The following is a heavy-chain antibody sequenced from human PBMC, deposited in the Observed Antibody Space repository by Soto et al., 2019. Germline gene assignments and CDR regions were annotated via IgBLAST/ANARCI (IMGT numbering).Heavy chain of an antibody. CDR2: IYYRGNA. Sequence: SETLSLTCSVSDDSINSDKYYWGWIRQPPGKGLEWIGSIYYRGNAYYNPSLQTRVTISLDKSKSQFSLKLNSVTAADSAVYFCARLEGLATNSYYFDFWGPGALVTVSS. J-gene: IGHJ4*02. CDR3: ARLEGLATNSYYFDF. CDR1: DDSINSDKYY. V-gene: IGHV4-39*01. D-gene: IGHD3-9*01.